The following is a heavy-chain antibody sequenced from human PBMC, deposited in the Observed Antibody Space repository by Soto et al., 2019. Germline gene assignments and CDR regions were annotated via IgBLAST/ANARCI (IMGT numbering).Heavy chain of an antibody. D-gene: IGHD3-3*01. CDR2: ITWNSRVL. CDR1: GLNFDDFA. V-gene: IGHV3-9*01. Sequence: EVQLVESGGRLVQPGRSLRLSCVGTGLNFDDFAMHWVRQAPGKGLEWVSGITWNSRVLAYADSVKGRFTISRDNARNSLYLQMDTLRDEDTALYYCAKGRYDFWSPYYFDSWGQGTLVTVSS. J-gene: IGHJ4*02. CDR3: AKGRYDFWSPYYFDS.